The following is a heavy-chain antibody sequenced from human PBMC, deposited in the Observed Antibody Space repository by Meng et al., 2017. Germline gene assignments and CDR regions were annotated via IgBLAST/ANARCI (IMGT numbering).Heavy chain of an antibody. CDR1: CDTFTGNN. D-gene: IGHD3-9*01. J-gene: IGHJ4*02. CDR3: ARESITNYDILTGYPDY. CDR2: INPNSGST. Sequence: RAELNKPGASVKVPCKSSCDTFTGNNLHWLRQAPGQGLDLMGRINPNSGSTNYAQNFQGRVTMTRNTSISTAYMELSMLRSDDTAVYYCARESITNYDILTGYPDYCGQGTLVTVSS. V-gene: IGHV1-2*06.